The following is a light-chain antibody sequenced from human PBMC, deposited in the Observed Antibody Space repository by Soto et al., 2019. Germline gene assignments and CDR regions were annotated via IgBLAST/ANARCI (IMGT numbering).Light chain of an antibody. J-gene: IGLJ1*01. CDR2: EGI. Sequence: LTQPASVSGSPRQSITISCTGTSSTVGGFNVVSWYQQHPGKAPKVIIYEGIKRPSGVSNRFSGSNSGSTASLTISGLQAEDEADYYYCSYVGATTYVFGTGTKVTVL. CDR1: SSTVGGFNV. V-gene: IGLV2-23*01. CDR3: CSYVGATTYV.